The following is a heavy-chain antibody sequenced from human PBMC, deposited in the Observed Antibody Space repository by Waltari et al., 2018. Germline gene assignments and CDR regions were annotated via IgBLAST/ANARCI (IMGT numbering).Heavy chain of an antibody. V-gene: IGHV4-34*01. D-gene: IGHD3-3*01. J-gene: IGHJ4*02. CDR1: GGSFSGYY. Sequence: QVQLQQWGAGLLKPSETLSLTCAVYGGSFSGYYWSWIRQPPGKGLEWIGEINHSGSPKNNPSRKSRVTISVDTSKNQFSLKLSSVTAADTAVYYCARGLLYDCWSGYYMLDYFDYWGQGTLVTVSS. CDR2: INHSGSP. CDR3: ARGLLYDCWSGYYMLDYFDY.